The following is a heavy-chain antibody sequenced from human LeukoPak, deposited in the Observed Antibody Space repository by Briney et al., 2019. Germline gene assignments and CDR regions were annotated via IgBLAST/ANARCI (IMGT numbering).Heavy chain of an antibody. CDR1: GFTFRRYA. V-gene: IGHV3-23*01. D-gene: IGHD1-14*01. Sequence: GGSLRLSCAASGFTFRRYAMSWFRQAPGKGLEWVSAISGSGGSTYYADSVKGRFTISRDNSKNTLYLQMNSLRAEDTAVYYCAKEIGGALPPGEDYWGQGTLVTVSS. CDR2: ISGSGGST. J-gene: IGHJ4*02. CDR3: AKEIGGALPPGEDY.